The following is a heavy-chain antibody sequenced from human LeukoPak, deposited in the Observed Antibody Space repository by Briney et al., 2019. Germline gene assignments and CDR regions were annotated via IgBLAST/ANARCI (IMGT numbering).Heavy chain of an antibody. CDR3: AAAYFGMDQYYYGMDV. V-gene: IGHV3-23*01. Sequence: GGSLRLSCAASGFTFSNYAMSWVRQAPGKGLEWVTAISVIGGSTYYADSVRGRFTISRDNSKNTLYLQMNSLRAEDTAVYYCAAAYFGMDQYYYGMDVWGQGTTVTVSS. CDR2: ISVIGGST. D-gene: IGHD3-3*01. CDR1: GFTFSNYA. J-gene: IGHJ6*02.